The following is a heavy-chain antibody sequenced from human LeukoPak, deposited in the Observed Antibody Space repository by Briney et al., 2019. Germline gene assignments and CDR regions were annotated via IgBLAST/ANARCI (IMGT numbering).Heavy chain of an antibody. J-gene: IGHJ4*02. CDR3: ARAGAYHFDN. D-gene: IGHD3-16*01. CDR1: GFTFTNYW. Sequence: PGGSLRLSCAASGFTFTNYWMHWVRQVPGKGLEWVLIINTDTRGTYYADSVKGRFTISRDNGKSILYLQMDSLRAEDTAVYYCARAGAYHFDNWGQGTLVTVSS. V-gene: IGHV3-74*01. CDR2: INTDTRGT.